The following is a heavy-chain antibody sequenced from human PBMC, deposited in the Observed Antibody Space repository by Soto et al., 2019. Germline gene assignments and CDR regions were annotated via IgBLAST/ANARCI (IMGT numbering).Heavy chain of an antibody. D-gene: IGHD2-2*02. V-gene: IGHV1-69*13. Sequence: ASVKVSCKASGGTFSSYAISWVRQAPGQGLEWMGGIIPIFGTANYAQKFQGRVTITADESTSTAYMELSSLRSEDTAVYYCARAGAAISFNYYGMDVWGQGTTVTASS. CDR2: IIPIFGTA. CDR3: ARAGAAISFNYYGMDV. CDR1: GGTFSSYA. J-gene: IGHJ6*02.